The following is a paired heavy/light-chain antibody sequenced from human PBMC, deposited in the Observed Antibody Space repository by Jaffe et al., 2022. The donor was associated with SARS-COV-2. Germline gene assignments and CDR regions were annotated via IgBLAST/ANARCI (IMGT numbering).Heavy chain of an antibody. CDR3: ARSGGCGGSGCYSGVYHYYYMDV. J-gene: IGHJ6*03. Sequence: QVQLVQSGAEVKKPGASVKVSCKASGYTFTSYGVTWVRQAPGQGLEWMGWISTYNGNTNYAQKFQDRVTMTTDTSTRTAYMELRSLRSDDTAVYYCARSGGCGGSGCYSGVYHYYYMDVWGKGTTVTVSS. CDR2: ISTYNGNT. V-gene: IGHV1-18*01. CDR1: GYTFTSYG. D-gene: IGHD2-15*01.
Light chain of an antibody. J-gene: IGKJ1*01. V-gene: IGKV3-20*01. CDR2: GAS. Sequence: EIVLTQSPGTLSLSPGERATLSCRASQSVGSGFLAWYQQKPGQAPRLLIYGASSRAAGIPDRFSGSGSGTDFTLTISRLDPEDFAVYYCQQYGSSPRTFGQGTKVEIK. CDR3: QQYGSSPRT. CDR1: QSVGSGF.